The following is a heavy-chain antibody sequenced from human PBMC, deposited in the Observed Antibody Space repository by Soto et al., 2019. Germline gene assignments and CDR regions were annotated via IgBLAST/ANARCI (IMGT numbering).Heavy chain of an antibody. Sequence: EVQLLESGGDLARPGGSLRLACAASGFAFSSYDMSWVRQAPGKGLGWVSTFRGSGGDTFYADSVKGRFTISRDDSKNTLYLQMNSLRGEDTALYFCAKDRGGGGYPLFDSWGQGTLVTVSS. J-gene: IGHJ4*02. CDR1: GFAFSSYD. D-gene: IGHD2-15*01. CDR2: FRGSGGDT. V-gene: IGHV3-23*01. CDR3: AKDRGGGGYPLFDS.